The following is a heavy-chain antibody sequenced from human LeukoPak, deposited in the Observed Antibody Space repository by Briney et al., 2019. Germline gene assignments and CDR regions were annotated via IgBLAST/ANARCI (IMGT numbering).Heavy chain of an antibody. CDR1: GGSFSGYY. CDR3: ARVRGAVYYYGSGSYNYFDY. Sequence: SETLSLTCAVYGGSFSGYYWSWIRQPPGKGLEWIGVINHSGSTNYNPSLKSRVTISVDTSKNQFSLKLSSVTAADTAVYYCARVRGAVYYYGSGSYNYFDYWGQGTLVTVSS. D-gene: IGHD3-10*01. J-gene: IGHJ4*02. CDR2: INHSGST. V-gene: IGHV4-34*01.